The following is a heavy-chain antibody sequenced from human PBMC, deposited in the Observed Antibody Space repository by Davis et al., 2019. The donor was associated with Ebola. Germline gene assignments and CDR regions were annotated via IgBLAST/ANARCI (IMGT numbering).Heavy chain of an antibody. CDR3: ARDKDLPLYYESHGMDV. CDR1: GFTFSSYA. V-gene: IGHV3-23*01. CDR2: ISGSGGST. J-gene: IGHJ6*02. D-gene: IGHD1-14*01. Sequence: GESLKISCAASGFTFSSYAMSWVRQAPGKGLEWVSAISGSGGSTYYADSVKGRFTISRDNSKNTLYLQMNSLRAEDTAVYYCARDKDLPLYYESHGMDVWGQGTTVTVSS.